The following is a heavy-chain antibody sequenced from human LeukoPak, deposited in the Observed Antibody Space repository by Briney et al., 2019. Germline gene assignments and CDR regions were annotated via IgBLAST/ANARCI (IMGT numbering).Heavy chain of an antibody. D-gene: IGHD3-10*01. J-gene: IGHJ3*02. CDR1: GGSISSYY. CDR3: ASITTDLAPNPIPSYFNDAFDI. V-gene: IGHV4-39*07. Sequence: SETLSLTCTVSGGSISSYYWSWIRQPPGKGLEWIGSIYYSGSTYYNPSLKSRVTISVDTSKNQFSLKLSSVTAADTAVYYCASITTDLAPNPIPSYFNDAFDIWGQGTMVTVSS. CDR2: IYYSGST.